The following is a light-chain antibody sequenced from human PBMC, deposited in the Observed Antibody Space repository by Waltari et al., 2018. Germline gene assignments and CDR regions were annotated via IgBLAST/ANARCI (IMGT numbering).Light chain of an antibody. CDR1: QSIGTS. CDR2: YVS. V-gene: IGKV6-21*01. CDR3: HQGSSSFT. Sequence: EIVLTQSPEFQSVTPKEKVTITCRASQSIGTSLHWYQQKPDQPPKLLIKYVSQSLSGVPSRFSGRGSGTDFTLTINSLEAEDAATYYCHQGSSSFTFGQGTKLEIK. J-gene: IGKJ2*01.